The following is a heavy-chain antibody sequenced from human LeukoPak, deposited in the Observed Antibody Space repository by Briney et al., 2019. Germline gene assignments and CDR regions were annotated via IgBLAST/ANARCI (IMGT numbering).Heavy chain of an antibody. D-gene: IGHD1-26*01. J-gene: IGHJ4*02. CDR3: ARGGVYIGSFFDY. V-gene: IGHV3-23*01. CDR2: ITGSGGST. Sequence: GGSLRLSCAASGFTFTSYAMSWVRQAPGKGLEWVSAITGSGGSTYYADSVKGRFTISRDNSKNTLYLQINSLMVDDAALYYCARGGVYIGSFFDYWGQGTLVTVSS. CDR1: GFTFTSYA.